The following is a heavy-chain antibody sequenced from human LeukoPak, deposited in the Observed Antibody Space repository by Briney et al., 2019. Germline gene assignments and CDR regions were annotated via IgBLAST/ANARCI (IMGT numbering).Heavy chain of an antibody. CDR1: GFTFSSYA. CDR3: ARVSLSSLYGSGYWYFDL. Sequence: PGGSLRLSCAASGFTFSSYAMSWVRQAPGRGLEWVSAISGSGGSTYYADSVKGRFTISRENAKNSLYLQMNSLRAGDTAVYYCARVSLSSLYGSGYWYFDLWGRGTLVTVSS. D-gene: IGHD3-10*01. CDR2: ISGSGGST. V-gene: IGHV3-23*01. J-gene: IGHJ2*01.